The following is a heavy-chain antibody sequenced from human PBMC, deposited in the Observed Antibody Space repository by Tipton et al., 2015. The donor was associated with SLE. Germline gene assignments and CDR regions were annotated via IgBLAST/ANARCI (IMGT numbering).Heavy chain of an antibody. CDR1: GGSIGSSNYY. D-gene: IGHD4-23*01. CDR2: ITRRGKT. Sequence: TLSLTCTVSGGSIGSSNYYWSWFRRPPGRGLEWIGEITRRGKTNYNPSLKSRVTISVDTSKNQFSLNLRSVTAADMAVYYCARGGTGDGRNPFDPWGQGTLVTVSS. CDR3: ARGGTGDGRNPFDP. V-gene: IGHV4-39*07. J-gene: IGHJ5*02.